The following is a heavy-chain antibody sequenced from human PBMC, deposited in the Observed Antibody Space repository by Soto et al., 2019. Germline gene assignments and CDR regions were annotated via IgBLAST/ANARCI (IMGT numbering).Heavy chain of an antibody. CDR1: GDSINSDKYY. V-gene: IGHV4-39*01. J-gene: IGHJ4*02. CDR3: ARLEGLATISYYFDF. Sequence: QLQESGPGLVKPSETLSLTCSVSGDSINSDKYYWGWIRQPPGKGLEWIGSIYYRGNTYYNPSLQTRAPISLDKSTSQFSLRLNSVTAADSAVYFCARLEGLATISYYFDFWGQGAQVTVSS. CDR2: IYYRGNT. D-gene: IGHD3-9*01.